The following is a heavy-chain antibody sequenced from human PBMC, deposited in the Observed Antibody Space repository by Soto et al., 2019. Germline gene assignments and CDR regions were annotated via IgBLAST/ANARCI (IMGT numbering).Heavy chain of an antibody. CDR3: VSPHSESSNAFDL. J-gene: IGHJ5*02. V-gene: IGHV3-30*04. CDR1: GFSFSHYA. D-gene: IGHD3-10*01. Sequence: GSLRLSCAASGFSFSHYAMHWVRQPPGKGLEWVALISYDGENQYFTDSVRGRFIISRDNSKTAVYLEMNDLRLDDTATYYCVSPHSESSNAFDLWGQGTLVTVS. CDR2: ISYDGENQ.